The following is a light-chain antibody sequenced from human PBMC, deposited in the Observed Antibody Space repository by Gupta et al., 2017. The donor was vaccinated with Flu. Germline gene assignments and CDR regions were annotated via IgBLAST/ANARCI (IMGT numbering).Light chain of an antibody. CDR1: QSLSSY. CDR3: QQRTNWPA. V-gene: IGKV3-11*01. CDR2: DAT. J-gene: IGKJ5*01. Sequence: EVVLTQSPATLSLSPGDRATLSCRASQSLSSYLAWYQQKPGQAPRLLIYDATSRATGIPARFSGSGSGTDFTLSISSLEPEDFAVYYCQQRTNWPAFGQGTRLEIK.